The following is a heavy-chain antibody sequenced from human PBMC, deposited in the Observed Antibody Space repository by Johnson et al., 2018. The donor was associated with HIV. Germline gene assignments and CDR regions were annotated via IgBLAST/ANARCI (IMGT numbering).Heavy chain of an antibody. CDR2: MSSGDNT. Sequence: QVQLVESGGGVVQPGRSLRLSCAASGFTFSSYGMHWVRQAPGKGLEWVSVMSSGDNTHYADSVKGRFTISRDNSTNTLYLQMKSLRTEDTAVYYCARGGGSWWGTEIDTFDIWGQGTMVTVSS. J-gene: IGHJ3*02. V-gene: IGHV3-NL1*01. D-gene: IGHD1/OR15-1a*01. CDR3: ARGGGSWWGTEIDTFDI. CDR1: GFTFSSYG.